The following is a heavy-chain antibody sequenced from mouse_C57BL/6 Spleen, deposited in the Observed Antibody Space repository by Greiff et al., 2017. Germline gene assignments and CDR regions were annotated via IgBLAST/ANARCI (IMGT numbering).Heavy chain of an antibody. CDR2: IYPGDGDT. CDR3: ARSGSSGLGYAMDY. CDR1: GYAFSSSW. Sequence: QVQLQQSGPELVKPGASVKISCKASGYAFSSSWMNWVKQRPGKGLEWIGRIYPGDGDTNYNGKVKGKAKLTADKSSSTAYMQLSSLTSEDSAVYFCARSGSSGLGYAMDYWGQGTSVTVSS. J-gene: IGHJ4*01. D-gene: IGHD3-2*02. V-gene: IGHV1-82*01.